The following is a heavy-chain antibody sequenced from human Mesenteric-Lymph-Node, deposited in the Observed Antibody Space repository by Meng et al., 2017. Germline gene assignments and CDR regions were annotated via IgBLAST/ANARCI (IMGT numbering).Heavy chain of an antibody. Sequence: QVQLQESGPGLVKPSGTLSLSCTVSGGSISSNNWWSWVRQPPGKGLEWIGEIHHGGSTSYKPSLRSRVTTSVDKSKNQFSLKLTSVTAADTAIYYCAKEKDGSLVYWGQGTLVTVSS. CDR3: AKEKDGSLVY. J-gene: IGHJ4*02. CDR1: GGSISSNNW. CDR2: IHHGGST. V-gene: IGHV4-4*02. D-gene: IGHD3-16*02.